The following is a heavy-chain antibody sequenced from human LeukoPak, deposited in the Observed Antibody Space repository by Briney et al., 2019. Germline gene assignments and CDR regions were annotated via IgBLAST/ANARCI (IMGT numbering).Heavy chain of an antibody. J-gene: IGHJ5*02. CDR3: ARDYGVAGLFDP. CDR2: INQDGSEK. V-gene: IGHV3-7*03. D-gene: IGHD4-17*01. CDR1: GFTFSNYW. Sequence: GGSLRLSCAASGFTFSNYWMSWVRQAPGKGLEWVATINQDGSEKFYVDSVKGRFTIFRDNAKNSLYLQMNSLRAEDTAVYYCARDYGVAGLFDPWGQGTLVSVSS.